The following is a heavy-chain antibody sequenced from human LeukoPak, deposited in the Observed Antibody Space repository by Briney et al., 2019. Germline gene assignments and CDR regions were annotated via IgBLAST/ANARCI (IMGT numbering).Heavy chain of an antibody. Sequence: PGGSLRLSCAASGFNVSSNYMSWVRQAPGKGLEWVTVIYSSGVTYYADSVKGRFTISRDNSKNTLYLQMNSLRAEDTAVYCCAKDSAFYYIDVWGKGTTVIISS. V-gene: IGHV3-66*01. CDR3: AKDSAFYYIDV. J-gene: IGHJ6*03. CDR2: IYSSGVT. D-gene: IGHD3-10*01. CDR1: GFNVSSNY.